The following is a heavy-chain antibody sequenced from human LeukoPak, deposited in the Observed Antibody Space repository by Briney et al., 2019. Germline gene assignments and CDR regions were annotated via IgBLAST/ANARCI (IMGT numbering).Heavy chain of an antibody. CDR1: GFTFSSYA. J-gene: IGHJ4*02. D-gene: IGHD4-17*01. V-gene: IGHV3-11*04. CDR2: ISSSGSTI. CDR3: ARAEYGDYAGFDY. Sequence: GGSLRLSCAASGFTFSSYAMSWIRQAPGKGLEWVSYISSSGSTIYYADSVKGRFTISRDNAKNSLYLQMNSLRAEDTAVYYCARAEYGDYAGFDYWGQGTLVTVSS.